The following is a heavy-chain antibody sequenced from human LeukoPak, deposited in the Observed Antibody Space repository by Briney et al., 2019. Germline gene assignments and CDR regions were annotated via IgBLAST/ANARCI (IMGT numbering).Heavy chain of an antibody. CDR3: AREVVVRGPGIAAAASGY. V-gene: IGHV1-46*02. CDR2: LNPSGAST. Sequence: GASVKVSCKASGYIFNNYYIHWVRQAPGRGLEWMGILNPSGASTSSAQKFQGRVTMTSDTSTSTVFMELSSLRSDDTAVYYCAREVVVRGPGIAAAASGYWGQGTLVTVSS. D-gene: IGHD6-13*01. CDR1: GYIFNNYY. J-gene: IGHJ4*02.